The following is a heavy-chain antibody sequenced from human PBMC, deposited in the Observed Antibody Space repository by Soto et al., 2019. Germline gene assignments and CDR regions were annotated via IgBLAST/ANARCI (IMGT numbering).Heavy chain of an antibody. D-gene: IGHD2-15*01. CDR1: GDTFTSYR. Sequence: SVKVSCKASGDTFTSYRIRRLRLAPGQGLEWMGWISAYNGNTNYAHKLKGRVTMTTDTSTSTACRELRSLRSDDTAVYHCASVAQTPEARFDYWAQGT. J-gene: IGHJ4*02. CDR3: ASVAQTPEARFDY. V-gene: IGHV1-18*04. CDR2: ISAYNGNT.